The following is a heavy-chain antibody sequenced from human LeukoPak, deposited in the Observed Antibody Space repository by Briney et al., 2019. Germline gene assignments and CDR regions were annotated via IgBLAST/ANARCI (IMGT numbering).Heavy chain of an antibody. J-gene: IGHJ4*02. Sequence: SVKVSCKASGGTFSSYAISWVRQAPGQGLEWMGGIIPIFGTANYAQKFQGRVTITADESTSTAYMELSSLRSEDTAVYYCASSREGAWELQRMAYFDCWGQGTLVTVSS. CDR3: ASSREGAWELQRMAYFDC. CDR2: IIPIFGTA. CDR1: GGTFSSYA. D-gene: IGHD1-26*01. V-gene: IGHV1-69*13.